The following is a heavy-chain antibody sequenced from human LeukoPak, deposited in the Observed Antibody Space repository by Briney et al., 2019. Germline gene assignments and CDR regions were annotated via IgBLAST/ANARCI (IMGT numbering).Heavy chain of an antibody. Sequence: SETLSLTCAVYGGSFSGYYWSWIRQPPGQGLEWIGEINHSGSTNYNPSLKSRVTISVDTSKNQFSLKLSSVTAADTAVYYCARRTVTTRLTNWFDPWGQGTLVTVSS. CDR1: GGSFSGYY. J-gene: IGHJ5*02. CDR2: INHSGST. D-gene: IGHD4-11*01. V-gene: IGHV4-34*01. CDR3: ARRTVTTRLTNWFDP.